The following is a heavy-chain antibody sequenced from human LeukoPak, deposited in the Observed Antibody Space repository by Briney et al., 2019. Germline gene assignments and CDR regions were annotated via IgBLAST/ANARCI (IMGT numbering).Heavy chain of an antibody. CDR3: AREYSSSSGRRAFDI. J-gene: IGHJ3*02. V-gene: IGHV4-59*08. CDR1: GGSIRSYY. CDR2: IYYSGST. D-gene: IGHD6-6*01. Sequence: SETLSLTCTVSGGSIRSYYWSWIRQPPGKGLEWIGYIYYSGSTNYNPSLKSRLTISIDTSENQFSLKLSSVTAADTAVYYCAREYSSSSGRRAFDIWGQGTMVTVSS.